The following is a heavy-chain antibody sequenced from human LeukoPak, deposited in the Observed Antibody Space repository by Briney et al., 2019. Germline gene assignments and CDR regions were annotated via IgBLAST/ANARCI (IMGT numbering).Heavy chain of an antibody. CDR1: GFTFSNAW. J-gene: IGHJ3*02. CDR2: IKSKTDGGTT. D-gene: IGHD3-3*01. V-gene: IGHV3-15*01. Sequence: GGSLRLSCAASGFTFSNAWMSWVRQAPGKGLEWVDRIKSKTDGGTTDYAAPVKGRFTISRDDSKNTLYLQMNSLKTEDTAVYYCTTECPTYYECSDAFDIWGQGTMVTVSS. CDR3: TTECPTYYECSDAFDI.